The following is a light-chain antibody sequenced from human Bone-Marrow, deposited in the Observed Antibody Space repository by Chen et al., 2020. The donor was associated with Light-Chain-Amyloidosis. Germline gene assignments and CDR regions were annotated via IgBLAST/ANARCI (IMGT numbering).Light chain of an antibody. CDR2: DAS. CDR1: QSVSSY. CDR3: HQRINWPRT. V-gene: IGKV3-11*01. Sequence: EVVLTQYPATLSLSTGERATLSCRASQSVSSYLAWYQQKPGQAPRLLIYDASNRATGIPARFSGSGSGTDFTLTISSLEPEDFALYYCHQRINWPRTFGQGTKVEIK. J-gene: IGKJ1*01.